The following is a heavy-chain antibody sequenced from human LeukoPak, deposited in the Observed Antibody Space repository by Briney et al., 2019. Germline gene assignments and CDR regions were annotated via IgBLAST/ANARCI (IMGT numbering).Heavy chain of an antibody. D-gene: IGHD3-22*01. Sequence: PGGSLRLSCAASGFTVSSKYMSWVRRAPGKGLEWVSVVYSGGATYYADSVKGRFTVSRDNSKNTLYLQMNSLRAEDTAIYYCARERDSSGYILAYWGQGTLVTVSS. CDR2: VYSGGAT. CDR3: ARERDSSGYILAY. CDR1: GFTVSSKY. V-gene: IGHV3-53*01. J-gene: IGHJ4*02.